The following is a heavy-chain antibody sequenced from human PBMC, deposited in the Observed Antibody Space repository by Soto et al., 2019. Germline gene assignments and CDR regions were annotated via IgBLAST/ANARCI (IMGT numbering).Heavy chain of an antibody. CDR3: ARVKGTYYYGSGSYSTGAFDY. V-gene: IGHV4-4*02. Sequence: SETLSLTCAVSGGSISSSNWWSWVRQPPGKGREWIGEIYHSGSTNYTPSLKSRVTISVDKSKNQFSLKLSSVTAADTAVYYCARVKGTYYYGSGSYSTGAFDYWGQGTLVTVSS. J-gene: IGHJ4*02. CDR1: GGSISSSNW. D-gene: IGHD3-10*01. CDR2: IYHSGST.